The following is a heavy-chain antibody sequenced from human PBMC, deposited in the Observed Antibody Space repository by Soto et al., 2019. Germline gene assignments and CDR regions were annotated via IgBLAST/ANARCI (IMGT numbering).Heavy chain of an antibody. Sequence: SVKVSCKASGGTFSSYAISWVRQAPGQGLEWMGGIIPIFGTANYAQKFQGRVTITADESTSTAYMELSSLRSEDTAVYYCARDRRGSGYEDYYYYGMDVWGQGPTVTVSS. CDR1: GGTFSSYA. CDR2: IIPIFGTA. D-gene: IGHD5-12*01. CDR3: ARDRRGSGYEDYYYYGMDV. V-gene: IGHV1-69*13. J-gene: IGHJ6*02.